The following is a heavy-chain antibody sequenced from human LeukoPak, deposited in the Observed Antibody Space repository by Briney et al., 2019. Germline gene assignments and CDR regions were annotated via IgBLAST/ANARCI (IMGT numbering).Heavy chain of an antibody. V-gene: IGHV4-34*01. Sequence: SETLSLTCAVYGGSFSGYYWSRIRQPPGKGLEWIGEINHSGSTNYNPSLKSRVTISVDTSKNQFSLKLSSVTAADTAVYYCARGGVRYFDWLLSPFDPWGQGTLVTVSS. D-gene: IGHD3-9*01. CDR3: ARGGVRYFDWLLSPFDP. CDR1: GGSFSGYY. CDR2: INHSGST. J-gene: IGHJ5*02.